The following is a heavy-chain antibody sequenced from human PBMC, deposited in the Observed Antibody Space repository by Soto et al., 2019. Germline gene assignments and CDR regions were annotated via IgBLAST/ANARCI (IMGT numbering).Heavy chain of an antibody. Sequence: QVQLQESGPGLVKPSQTLSLTCTVSGGSISSGGYYWSWIRQHPGKGLEWIGYIYYSGSTNYNPSLKSRVTISVDKSKNQFSLKLSSVTAADTAVYYCARVVARYGGNILRNAFDIWGQGTMVTVSS. V-gene: IGHV4-31*03. CDR2: IYYSGST. J-gene: IGHJ3*02. CDR1: GGSISSGGYY. CDR3: ARVVARYGGNILRNAFDI. D-gene: IGHD2-15*01.